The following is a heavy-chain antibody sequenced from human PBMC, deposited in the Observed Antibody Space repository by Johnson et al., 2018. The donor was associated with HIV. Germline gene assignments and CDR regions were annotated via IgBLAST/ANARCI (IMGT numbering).Heavy chain of an antibody. Sequence: QVQLVESGGGVVQPGRSLRLSCAASGFTFSSYAVHWVRQAPGKGLEWVAVISYDGSNKYYADSVKGRLTISRENAKNSLSLQMNSLRAGDTAVYYCARGASAFDICGHGTMFTVSS. CDR3: ARGASAFDI. CDR2: ISYDGSNK. V-gene: IGHV3-30*14. CDR1: GFTFSSYA. J-gene: IGHJ3*02.